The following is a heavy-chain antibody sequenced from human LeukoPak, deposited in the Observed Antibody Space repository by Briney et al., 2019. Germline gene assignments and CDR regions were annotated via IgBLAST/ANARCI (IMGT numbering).Heavy chain of an antibody. CDR3: ARVDYYDSSGPPPDY. Sequence: GASVKVSCKASGYTFTGYYMHWVRQAPGQGLEWMGWINPNSGGTNYAQKFQGRVTMTRDTSISTAYMELSRLRSDDTAVYYCARVDYYDSSGPPPDYWGQGTLVTVSS. J-gene: IGHJ4*02. D-gene: IGHD3-22*01. V-gene: IGHV1-2*02. CDR1: GYTFTGYY. CDR2: INPNSGGT.